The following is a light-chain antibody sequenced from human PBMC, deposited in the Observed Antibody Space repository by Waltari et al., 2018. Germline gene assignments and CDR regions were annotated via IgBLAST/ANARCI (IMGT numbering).Light chain of an antibody. CDR1: QNIRTY. CDR3: QQTVTTPPEFT. V-gene: IGKV1-39*01. J-gene: IGKJ2*01. CDR2: AAS. Sequence: DIQMTQSPSSLSASVGDTVTISCRASQNIRTYLNWYQQKPGRAPRILIYAASSLHSGVPSRFSGSESGTDFTLTISSLQPEDFATYYCQQTVTTPPEFTFGLGTKLQIK.